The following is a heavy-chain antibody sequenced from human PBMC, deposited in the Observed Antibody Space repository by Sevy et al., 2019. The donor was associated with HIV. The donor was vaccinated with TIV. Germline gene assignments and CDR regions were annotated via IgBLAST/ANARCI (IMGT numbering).Heavy chain of an antibody. CDR1: GGSSSDYY. CDR3: ARGHPNVVTGYPYYYYGMDV. V-gene: IGHV4-34*01. Sequence: SETLSLTCAVYGGSSSDYYWRWIRQPPGKGLEWIGEINHSGTTSYNPSLKRRVIISVDTSKNQFSLKLTSVTAADTAVYYCARGHPNVVTGYPYYYYGMDVWGQGTPVTVSS. CDR2: INHSGTT. J-gene: IGHJ6*02. D-gene: IGHD5-18*01.